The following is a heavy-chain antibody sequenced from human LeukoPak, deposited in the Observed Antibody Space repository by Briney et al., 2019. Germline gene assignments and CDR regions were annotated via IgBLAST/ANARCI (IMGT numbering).Heavy chain of an antibody. J-gene: IGHJ4*02. Sequence: PSETLSLTCTVSGGSISSYYWSWIRQPPGKGLEWIGEINHSGSTNYNPSLKSRVTISVDTSKNQFSLKLSSVTAADTAVYYCARWGLGYCSSTSCYKFDYWGQGTLVTVSS. CDR1: GGSISSYY. D-gene: IGHD2-2*02. CDR2: INHSGST. V-gene: IGHV4-34*01. CDR3: ARWGLGYCSSTSCYKFDY.